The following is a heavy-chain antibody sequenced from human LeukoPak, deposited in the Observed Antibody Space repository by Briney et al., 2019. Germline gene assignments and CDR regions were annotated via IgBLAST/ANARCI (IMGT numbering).Heavy chain of an antibody. V-gene: IGHV3-23*01. D-gene: IGHD3-22*01. CDR2: ISGSGGST. CDR1: GFTFSSYA. Sequence: PGGSLRLSCAASGFTFSSYAMSWVRQAPGKGLEWVSAISGSGGSTYYADSVKGRFTISRDNSKNTLYLQMNSLRAEDTAVYYCATAYYYDSSGPRNFLWDYWGQGTLVTVSS. J-gene: IGHJ4*02. CDR3: ATAYYYDSSGPRNFLWDY.